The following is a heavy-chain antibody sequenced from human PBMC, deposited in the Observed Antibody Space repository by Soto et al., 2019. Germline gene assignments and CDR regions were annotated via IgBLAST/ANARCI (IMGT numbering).Heavy chain of an antibody. D-gene: IGHD2-21*02. CDR1: GGSVSNGMFY. CDR2: VYVTGAS. CDR3: ARYCNKSDCRHSYYFDS. J-gene: IGHJ4*02. V-gene: IGHV4-61*01. Sequence: SETLSLTCTVSGGSVSNGMFYWGWIRQPPGKGWDWSTNVYVTGASICNSSLKSRVTMSVYTYKEQFSLNLTSVNAADKAVYYCARYCNKSDCRHSYYFDSWGRGTLVTVSS.